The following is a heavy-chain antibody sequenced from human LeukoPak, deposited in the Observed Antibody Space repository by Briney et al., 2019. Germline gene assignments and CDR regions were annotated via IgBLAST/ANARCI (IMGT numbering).Heavy chain of an antibody. D-gene: IGHD6-19*01. CDR1: GFTFSSYA. J-gene: IGHJ5*02. Sequence: GGSLRLSCAASGFTFSSYAMNWVRQTPGKGLEWVSTIYGTGDSTYYADPVKGRFTISRDNFQNTLYLQMNSLRAEDTAVYYCARDRYSSGWYWFDPWGQGTLVTVSS. V-gene: IGHV3-23*01. CDR3: ARDRYSSGWYWFDP. CDR2: IYGTGDST.